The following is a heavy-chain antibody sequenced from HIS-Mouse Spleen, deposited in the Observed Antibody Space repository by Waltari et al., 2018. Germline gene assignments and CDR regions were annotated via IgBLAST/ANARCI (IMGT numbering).Heavy chain of an antibody. J-gene: IGHJ2*01. CDR1: GGSISSSSYY. V-gene: IGHV4-39*07. Sequence: QLQLQESGPGLVKPSETLSFTCTVSGGSISSSSYYWGWIRQPPGKGLEWIGSSYYSGITYYNPSLKRRVTISVDTSKNQFSLKLSSVTAADTAVYYCAREIPYSSSWYDWYFDLWGRGTLVTVSS. D-gene: IGHD6-13*01. CDR3: AREIPYSSSWYDWYFDL. CDR2: SYYSGIT.